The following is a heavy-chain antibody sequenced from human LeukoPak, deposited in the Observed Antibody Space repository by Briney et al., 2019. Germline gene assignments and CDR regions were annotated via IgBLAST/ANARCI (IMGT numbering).Heavy chain of an antibody. CDR2: IYHTGST. V-gene: IGHV4-38-2*02. CDR1: GYSINSGSY. CDR3: ARGPYSYDSSGAFDI. Sequence: SETLSLTCTVSGYSINSGSYWGWIRQSPGKWLEWIGSIYHTGSTYYNPSLKSRVTISLDASNKQFSLKLSSVTAADTAVYFCARGPYSYDSSGAFDIWGQGTMVTVSS. D-gene: IGHD3-22*01. J-gene: IGHJ3*02.